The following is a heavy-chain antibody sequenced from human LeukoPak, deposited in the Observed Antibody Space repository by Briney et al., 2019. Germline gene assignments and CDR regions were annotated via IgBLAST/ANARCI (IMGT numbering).Heavy chain of an antibody. CDR3: ARAHLRYGADKSAFDY. V-gene: IGHV1-69*05. D-gene: IGHD4/OR15-4a*01. CDR2: IIPIFGTA. J-gene: IGHJ4*02. CDR1: GGTFSSYA. Sequence: SVKVSCKASGGTFSSYAISWVRQAPGQGLEWMGGIIPIFGTANYTQKFQGRVTITTDESTSTAYMELSSLRSEDTAVYYCARAHLRYGADKSAFDYWGQGTLVTVSS.